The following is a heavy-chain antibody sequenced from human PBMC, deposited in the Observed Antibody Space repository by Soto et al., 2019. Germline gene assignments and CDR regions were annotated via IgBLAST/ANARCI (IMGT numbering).Heavy chain of an antibody. CDR2: MYWDGDK. CDR1: GFSLSTSEVG. Sequence: QITLKESGPTLVNPTQTLTLTCIFSGFSLSTSEVGVAWIRHSPGKALEWRALMYWDGDKRYSPFLKSRLTITKDTSKSQVVLTMTNMDPVDTGTYYCAHKGGRGAGMDVWGQGTTVTVSS. CDR3: AHKGGRGAGMDV. V-gene: IGHV2-5*02. D-gene: IGHD2-15*01. J-gene: IGHJ6*02.